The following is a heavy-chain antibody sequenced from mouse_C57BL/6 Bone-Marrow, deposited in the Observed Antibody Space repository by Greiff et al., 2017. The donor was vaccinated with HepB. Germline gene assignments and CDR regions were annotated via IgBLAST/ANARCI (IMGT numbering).Heavy chain of an antibody. V-gene: IGHV1-22*01. Sequence: EVQRQEAGPGLVKPGASVKMSCKASGYTFTDYNMHWVKQSHGKSLEWIGYINPNNGGTSYNQKFKGKATLTVNKSSSTAYMELRSLTSEDSAVYYCARTAPYYGRERGGYFDVWGTGTTVTVSS. CDR1: GYTFTDYN. CDR3: ARTAPYYGRERGGYFDV. J-gene: IGHJ1*03. CDR2: INPNNGGT. D-gene: IGHD1-1*01.